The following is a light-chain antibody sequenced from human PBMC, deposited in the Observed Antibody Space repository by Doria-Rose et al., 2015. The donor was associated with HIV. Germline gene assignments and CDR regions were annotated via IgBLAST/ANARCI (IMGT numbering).Light chain of an antibody. CDR2: WAS. J-gene: IGKJ3*01. CDR3: QQYYDTPS. V-gene: IGKV4-1*01. CDR1: QSLLYTSKNY. Sequence: DIRVTQSPEPLGMSLGERATLNCKSNQSLLYTSKNYLAWYQQKPGQPPKLLIYWASARQSGVPARFSGSGSETDFTLTISSLEAEDVAVYYCQQYYDTPSFGPGTTVDIK.